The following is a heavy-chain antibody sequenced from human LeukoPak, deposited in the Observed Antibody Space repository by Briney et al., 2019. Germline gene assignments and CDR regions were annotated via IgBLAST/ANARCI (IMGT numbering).Heavy chain of an antibody. D-gene: IGHD3-3*01. J-gene: IGHJ4*02. CDR1: GGSFSGYY. CDR3: ARGRTIFGVGVFDY. Sequence: ETLSLTCAVYGGSFSGYYWSWIRQPPGKGLEWIGEINHSGSTNYNPSLKSRVTISVDTSKNQFSLKLSSVTAADTAVYYCARGRTIFGVGVFDYWGQGTLVTVSS. V-gene: IGHV4-34*01. CDR2: INHSGST.